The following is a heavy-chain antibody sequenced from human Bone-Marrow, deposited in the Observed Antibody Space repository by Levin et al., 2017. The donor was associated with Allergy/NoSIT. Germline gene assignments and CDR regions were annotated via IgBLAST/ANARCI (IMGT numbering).Heavy chain of an antibody. J-gene: IGHJ4*02. CDR3: ARHMFAEGRTHIDF. CDR1: GGSLSGSKYY. V-gene: IGHV4-39*01. Sequence: PSETLSLTCTVSGGSLSGSKYYWGWMRQPPGKGLEWIGSVYYDGKTYYTPSLKSRVTVSVDMSQNRFFLKLKSVTAADTALYYCARHMFAEGRTHIDFWGQGTQVTVSS. CDR2: VYYDGKT. D-gene: IGHD3-10*02.